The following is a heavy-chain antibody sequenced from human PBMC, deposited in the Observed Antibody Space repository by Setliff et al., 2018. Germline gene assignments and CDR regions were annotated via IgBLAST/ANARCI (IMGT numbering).Heavy chain of an antibody. CDR2: IYTSGST. CDR3: ARERGNQEAPELRGLYYYYMDV. CDR1: GGSISSYY. V-gene: IGHV4-4*07. D-gene: IGHD3-10*01. Sequence: SETLSLTCTVSGGSISSYYWSWIRQPAGKGLEWIGRIYTSGSTNYNPSLKSRVTMSVDTSKNQFSLKLSSVTAADTAVYYCARERGNQEAPELRGLYYYYMDVWGKGTTVTVSS. J-gene: IGHJ6*03.